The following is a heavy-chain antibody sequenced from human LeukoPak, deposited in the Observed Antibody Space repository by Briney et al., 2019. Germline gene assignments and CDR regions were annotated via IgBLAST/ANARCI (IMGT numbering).Heavy chain of an antibody. CDR1: GFTVTNNY. CDR2: IRYDGSNK. Sequence: GESLRLSCAASGFTVTNNYMSWVRQAPGKGLEWVAFIRYDGSNKYYADSVKGRFTISRDNSKNTLYLQMNSLRAEDTAVYYCAKTSAAALDYWGQGTLVTVSS. CDR3: AKTSAAALDY. J-gene: IGHJ4*02. V-gene: IGHV3-30*02. D-gene: IGHD2-15*01.